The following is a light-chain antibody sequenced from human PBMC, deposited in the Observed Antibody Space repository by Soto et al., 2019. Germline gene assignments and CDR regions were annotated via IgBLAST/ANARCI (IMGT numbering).Light chain of an antibody. CDR2: DAS. J-gene: IGKJ2*01. CDR1: QDIRNY. Sequence: DVQMTQSPSSLSASVGDRVTITCQANQDIRNYLNWYQHKAGQAPKLLIYDASSLETGVPSRFSGSGSGTHFTLPIASLQPGDTATYYCQQYDTLPPGYTFGQGTKLQI. CDR3: QQYDTLPPGYT. V-gene: IGKV1-33*01.